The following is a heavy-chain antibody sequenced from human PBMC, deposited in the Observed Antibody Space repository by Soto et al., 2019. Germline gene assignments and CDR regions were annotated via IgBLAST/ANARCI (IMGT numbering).Heavy chain of an antibody. V-gene: IGHV4-59*08. CDR2: IYYSGST. J-gene: IGHJ4*02. CDR3: ARLTGGAAKGVDY. CDR1: GGSISSYY. Sequence: QVQLQESGPGLVKPSETLSLTCTVSGGSISSYYWSWIRQPPGKGLEWIGYIYYSGSTNYNPSLTGRVTISVDTSQNPFSLKLSSVTAAETAVYYCARLTGGAAKGVDYWGQGTLVTVSS. D-gene: IGHD3-9*01.